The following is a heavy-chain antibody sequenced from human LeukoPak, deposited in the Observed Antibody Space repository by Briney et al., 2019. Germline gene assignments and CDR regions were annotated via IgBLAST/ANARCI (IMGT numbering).Heavy chain of an antibody. D-gene: IGHD6-19*01. CDR3: ASEIAVAGEDYYYYYMDV. Sequence: ASVKVSCKASGYTFTGYYMHWVRQAPGQGLEWMGWINPSGGSTSYAQKFQGRVTMTRDMSTSTVYMELSSLRSEDTAVYYCASEIAVAGEDYYYYYMDVWGKGTTVTVSS. CDR2: INPSGGST. V-gene: IGHV1-46*01. J-gene: IGHJ6*03. CDR1: GYTFTGYY.